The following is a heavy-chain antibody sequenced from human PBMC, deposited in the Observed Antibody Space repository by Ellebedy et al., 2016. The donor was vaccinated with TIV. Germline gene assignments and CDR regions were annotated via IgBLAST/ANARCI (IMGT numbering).Heavy chain of an antibody. CDR2: IYPDDSDT. V-gene: IGHV5-51*01. CDR1: GYTFTSYW. J-gene: IGHJ4*02. Sequence: GESLKISCKGSGYTFTSYWSGWVRQMRGKGLGWIGIIYPDDSDTSYRPSFHGQVTISADKSISTAHLQWRSLKASDTSIYYCARGGVDGTDYSRSWFDYWGQGTLVTVSS. D-gene: IGHD6-13*01. CDR3: ARGGVDGTDYSRSWFDY.